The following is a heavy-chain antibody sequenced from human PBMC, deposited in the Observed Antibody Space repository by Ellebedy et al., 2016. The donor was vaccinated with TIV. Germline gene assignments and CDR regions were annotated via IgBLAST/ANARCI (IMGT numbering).Heavy chain of an antibody. CDR2: ISGYNGNT. CDR3: ARFVDGDYEDY. D-gene: IGHD4-17*01. Sequence: AASVKVSCNASGYTFTNYGISWVRQAPGQGLEWMGWISGYNGNTYSAQKLQGRVTMTTDTSKSTAYMELRSLRSDDTAVYYCARFVDGDYEDYWGQGALVTVSS. J-gene: IGHJ4*02. V-gene: IGHV1-18*04. CDR1: GYTFTNYG.